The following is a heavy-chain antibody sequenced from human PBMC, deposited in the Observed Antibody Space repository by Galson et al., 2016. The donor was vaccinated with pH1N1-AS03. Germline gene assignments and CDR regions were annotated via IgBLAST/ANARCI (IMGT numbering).Heavy chain of an antibody. CDR3: VRQFDVLTGFFDY. J-gene: IGHJ4*02. CDR2: IFPGDSDT. CDR1: GYSFNSYW. Sequence: QSGAEVKKPGESLKISCKGSGYSFNSYWIGWVRQMSGKDLEWMGMIFPGDSDTRYSPSFQGQVTISADSRTAYLQGGSLKASATAMYYCVRQFDVLTGFFDYWGQGALVTVSS. V-gene: IGHV5-51*01. D-gene: IGHD3-9*01.